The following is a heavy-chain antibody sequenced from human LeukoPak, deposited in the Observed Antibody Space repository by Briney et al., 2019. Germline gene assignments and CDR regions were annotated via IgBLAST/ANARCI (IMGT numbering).Heavy chain of an antibody. CDR1: GFTFSRYW. D-gene: IGHD6-6*01. CDR3: AKGSSSSVYY. Sequence: GGSLRLSCAASGFTFSRYWMSWVRQAPGKGLEWVAFIRYDGSNKYYADSVKGRFTISRDNSKNTLYLQMNSLRAEDTAVYYCAKGSSSSVYYWGQGTLVTVSS. V-gene: IGHV3-30*02. CDR2: IRYDGSNK. J-gene: IGHJ4*02.